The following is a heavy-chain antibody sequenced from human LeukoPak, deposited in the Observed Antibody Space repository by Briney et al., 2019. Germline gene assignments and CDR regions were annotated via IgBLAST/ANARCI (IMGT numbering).Heavy chain of an antibody. CDR3: ARTSSRFWESFSLYFGC. CDR1: GYTFTKYA. Sequence: ASVKVSCKTSGYTFTKYAITWVRQAPGQGLEWMGRISAYSGDTNFAQKLQGRVTMTTDTSTSTAYMDLRSLRSDDTAVYYCARTSSRFWESFSLYFGCWGQGTLVTVSS. V-gene: IGHV1-18*01. J-gene: IGHJ4*02. D-gene: IGHD3-3*01. CDR2: ISAYSGDT.